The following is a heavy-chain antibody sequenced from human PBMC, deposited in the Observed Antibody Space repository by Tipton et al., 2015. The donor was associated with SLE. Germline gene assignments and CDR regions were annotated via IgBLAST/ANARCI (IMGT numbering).Heavy chain of an antibody. CDR3: ARVGHGFDSSGYNSHYYYYMDV. V-gene: IGHV4-59*01. Sequence: TLSLTCTVSGGSITNYYWSWIRQPPGKGLEWIGYIYYSGTTNYNPSLKSRVTMSLDTSKNQFSLRLKSATAADTAVYYCARVGHGFDSSGYNSHYYYYMDVWGKGTTVTVSS. D-gene: IGHD3-22*01. CDR1: GGSITNYY. CDR2: IYYSGTT. J-gene: IGHJ6*03.